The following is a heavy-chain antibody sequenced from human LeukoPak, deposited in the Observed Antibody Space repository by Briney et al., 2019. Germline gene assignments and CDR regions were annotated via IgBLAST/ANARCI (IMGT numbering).Heavy chain of an antibody. J-gene: IGHJ6*03. CDR3: AKVANSVTTYYYYYMDV. V-gene: IGHV3-23*01. Sequence: GGSLRLSCAASGFTFSSYAMSWVRQAPGKGLEWVSAISGSDGNTYYADSVKGRFTISRDNSKNTLYLQMNSLRAEDTAVYYCAKVANSVTTYYYYYMDVWGKGATVTVSS. D-gene: IGHD4-17*01. CDR1: GFTFSSYA. CDR2: ISGSDGNT.